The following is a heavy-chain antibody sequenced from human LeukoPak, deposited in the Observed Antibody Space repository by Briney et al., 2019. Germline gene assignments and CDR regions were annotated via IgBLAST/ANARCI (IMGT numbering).Heavy chain of an antibody. CDR3: ISEVGKGSH. V-gene: IGHV3-74*01. CDR2: IKSDGSNI. CDR1: GFTFSSYW. Sequence: PGGSLRLSCAASGFTFSSYWMHWVRQAPGKGLVWVSNIKSDGSNINYADSVKGRFTISRDNAKNTLYLQMNSLRAEDAAVYYCISEVGKGSHWGQGTLVTVS. D-gene: IGHD1-26*01. J-gene: IGHJ4*02.